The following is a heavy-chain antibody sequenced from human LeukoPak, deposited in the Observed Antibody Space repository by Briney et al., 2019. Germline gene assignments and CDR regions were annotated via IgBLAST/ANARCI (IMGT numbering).Heavy chain of an antibody. CDR3: ARDLYGSGSPIGY. J-gene: IGHJ4*02. V-gene: IGHV3-30*04. D-gene: IGHD3-10*01. CDR2: ISYDGSNK. CDR1: GFTFSSYA. Sequence: GRSLRLSCAASGFTFSSYAMHWVRQAPGKGLEWVAVISYDGSNKYYADSVKCRFTISRDNSKNTLYLQMNSLRAEDTAVYYCARDLYGSGSPIGYWGQGTLVTVSS.